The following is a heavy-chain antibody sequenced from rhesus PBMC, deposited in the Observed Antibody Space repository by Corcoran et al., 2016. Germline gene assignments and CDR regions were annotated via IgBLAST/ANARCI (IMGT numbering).Heavy chain of an antibody. CDR2: IHPGYGST. CDR3: AAVEVEYCTGSGCYWNYFDY. CDR1: GYIFTSYV. D-gene: IGHD2-21*01. V-gene: IGHV1-70*01. J-gene: IGHJ4*01. Sequence: QEQLVQSGAEVKKPGASVKVSCKASGYIFTSYVISWLRQAPGQGFEWMGGIHPGYGSTSSAQKFQGRSTITADMSTSTVYMELSSLRSEDMAVYYCAAVEVEYCTGSGCYWNYFDYWGQGVLVTVSS.